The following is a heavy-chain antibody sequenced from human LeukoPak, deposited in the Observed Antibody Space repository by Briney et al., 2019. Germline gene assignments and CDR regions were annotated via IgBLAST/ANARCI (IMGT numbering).Heavy chain of an antibody. Sequence: SETLSLTCSVSGGSISGYYWSWVRQPPGKGLEWIAYVHYSGSTMYNPSLYSRVTISMDTSKNQFSLKLTSVSAADTAVYYCARHPNSDFDHWGQGTLVTVSS. J-gene: IGHJ4*02. CDR2: VHYSGST. V-gene: IGHV4-59*08. CDR3: ARHPNSDFDH. CDR1: GGSISGYY. D-gene: IGHD1/OR15-1a*01.